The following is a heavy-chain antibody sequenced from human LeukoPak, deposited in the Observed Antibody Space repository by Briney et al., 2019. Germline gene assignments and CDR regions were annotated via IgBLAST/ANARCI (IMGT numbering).Heavy chain of an antibody. Sequence: PSETLSLTCTVSGGSISSSSYYWGWIRQLPGKGLEWIGSIYYSGSTYYNPSLKSRVTISVDTSKNQFSLKLSSVTAADTAVYYCARAITMVRGVFDYWGQGTLVTVSS. D-gene: IGHD3-10*01. V-gene: IGHV4-39*07. J-gene: IGHJ4*02. CDR3: ARAITMVRGVFDY. CDR1: GGSISSSSYY. CDR2: IYYSGST.